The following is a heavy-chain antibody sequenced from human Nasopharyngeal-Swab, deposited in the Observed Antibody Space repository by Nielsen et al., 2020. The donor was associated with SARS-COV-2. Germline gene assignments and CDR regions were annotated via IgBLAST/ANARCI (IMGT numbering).Heavy chain of an antibody. V-gene: IGHV4-34*01. CDR3: ARISGSGAFDY. Sequence: SETLSLTCAVYGGSFSGYYWSWIRQPPGKGLEWIGEINHSGSTNYNPSLKSRVTISVDTSKSQFSLKLSSVTAADTAVYYCARISGSGAFDYWGQGTLVTVSS. CDR1: GGSFSGYY. CDR2: INHSGST. J-gene: IGHJ4*02. D-gene: IGHD1-26*01.